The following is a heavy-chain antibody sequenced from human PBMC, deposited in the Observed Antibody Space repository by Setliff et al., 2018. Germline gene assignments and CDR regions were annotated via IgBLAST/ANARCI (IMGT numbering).Heavy chain of an antibody. V-gene: IGHV4-38-2*01. Sequence: SETLSLTCGVSGYSISSGHFWGWIRQPPGKGLEWLGNIFHSGSTYYNPTLNSRVTMSVDTSKNQFSLMLTSVTAADTAVYYCATPGRDDLDSPFEPFDIWGQGTMVTVSS. CDR3: ATPGRDDLDSPFEPFDI. CDR2: IFHSGST. D-gene: IGHD3-3*01. CDR1: GYSISSGHF. J-gene: IGHJ3*02.